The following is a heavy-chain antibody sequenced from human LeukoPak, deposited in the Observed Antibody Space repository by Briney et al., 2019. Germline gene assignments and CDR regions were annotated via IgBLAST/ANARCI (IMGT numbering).Heavy chain of an antibody. J-gene: IGHJ4*02. CDR3: AREPTSGREPTSGRPLDY. CDR1: GGSISSYY. CDR2: IYSSGVN. D-gene: IGHD5-12*01. Sequence: SETLSLTCTVSGGSISSYYWSWIRQPAGKGLEWIGRIYSSGVNNYNPSLKGRVTMSLDTSKNHLSLNLSSVTAADTAVYYCAREPTSGREPTSGRPLDYWGQGTLVTVSS. V-gene: IGHV4-4*07.